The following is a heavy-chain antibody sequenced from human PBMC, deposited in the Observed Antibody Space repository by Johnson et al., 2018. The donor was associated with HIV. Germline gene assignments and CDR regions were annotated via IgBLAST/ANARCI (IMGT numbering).Heavy chain of an antibody. V-gene: IGHV3-30-3*01. CDR1: GFTFSSYA. Sequence: VQVVESGGGVVQPGRSLRLSCAASGFTFSSYAMHWVRQAPGKGLEWVAVISYDGSNKYYADSVKGRFTISRDNSKNTLYLQMNSLRAEDTAVYYCARDGVGYSSLKDAFDIWGQGTMVTVSS. CDR2: ISYDGSNK. CDR3: ARDGVGYSSLKDAFDI. D-gene: IGHD6-6*01. J-gene: IGHJ3*02.